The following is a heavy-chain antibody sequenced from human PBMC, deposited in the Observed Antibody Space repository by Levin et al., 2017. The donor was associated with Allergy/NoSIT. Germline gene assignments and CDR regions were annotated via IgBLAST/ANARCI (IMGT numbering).Heavy chain of an antibody. CDR3: ARLGFNTASRYLPDS. Sequence: SETLSLTCTVSGGSISDYYWIWIRQPPGRGLDFIGWIYYTGNTNYNPSLKGRLTISVDTSKNQFSLKLTSVTAADTAVYYCARLGFNTASRYLPDSWGRGTLVTVSS. D-gene: IGHD3-9*01. V-gene: IGHV4-59*08. CDR1: GGSISDYY. J-gene: IGHJ4*02. CDR2: IYYTGNT.